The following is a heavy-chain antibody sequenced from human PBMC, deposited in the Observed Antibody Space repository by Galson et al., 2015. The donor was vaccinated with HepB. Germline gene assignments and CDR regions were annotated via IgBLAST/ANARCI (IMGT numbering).Heavy chain of an antibody. D-gene: IGHD5-12*01. CDR2: TWYDGSSK. CDR3: AKDQFSSGGYYFDL. Sequence: SLRLSCAASGFSFSTYAMHWVRQAPGRGLEWVAFTWYDGSSKYYADSVKGRFTISRDNSKNTLYLQMNSLRAEDAAVYYCAKDQFSSGGYYFDLWGRGTLVTVSS. CDR1: GFSFSTYA. V-gene: IGHV3-33*06. J-gene: IGHJ2*01.